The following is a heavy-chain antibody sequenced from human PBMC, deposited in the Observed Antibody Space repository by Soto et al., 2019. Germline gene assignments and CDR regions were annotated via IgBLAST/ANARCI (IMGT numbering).Heavy chain of an antibody. Sequence: PSETLSLTCVVSGDSISGSYWSWIRQPPGKALEWIGYIYFSGTTYYNPSLQSRVTISVDTSKNQFSLKLSSVTAADTAVYYCARRGYYAISAFDIWGQGTMVTVSS. CDR3: ARRGYYAISAFDI. J-gene: IGHJ3*02. CDR1: GDSISGSY. CDR2: IYFSGTT. D-gene: IGHD2-8*01. V-gene: IGHV4-59*08.